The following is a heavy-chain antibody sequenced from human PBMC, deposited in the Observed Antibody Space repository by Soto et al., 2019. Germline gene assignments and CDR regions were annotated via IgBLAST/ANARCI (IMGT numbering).Heavy chain of an antibody. D-gene: IGHD2-2*02. CDR3: VRECYILVDV. V-gene: IGHV1-2*02. CDR2: VNPDSGVT. Sequence: AAVKVSFQACGCMYHTYFIHWVRRATGKGLEWVGWVNPDSGVTKYSQRFQGRVTMTRDTSTATAFMELSSLTSDDTAVYYCVRECYILVDVWGQGTTVTVSS. CDR1: GCMYHTYF. J-gene: IGHJ6*02.